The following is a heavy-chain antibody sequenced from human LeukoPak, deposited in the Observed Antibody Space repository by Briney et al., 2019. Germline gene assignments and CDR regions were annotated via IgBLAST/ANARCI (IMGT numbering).Heavy chain of an antibody. CDR2: ISSGSSAI. D-gene: IGHD3-10*02. V-gene: IGHV3-21*01. CDR1: GFTFSSYS. J-gene: IGHJ6*04. CDR3: AELGITMIGGV. Sequence: GGSLRLSCAASGFTFSSYSMNWVRQAPGKGLEWVSTISSGSSAIFSADALKGRFTISRDDAKNLLYLDMNSLRAEDTAVYYCAELGITMIGGVWGKGTTVTISS.